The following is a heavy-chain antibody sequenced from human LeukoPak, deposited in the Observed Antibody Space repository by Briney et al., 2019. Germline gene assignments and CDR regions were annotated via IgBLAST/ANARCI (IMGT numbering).Heavy chain of an antibody. D-gene: IGHD1-26*01. Sequence: SETLSLTCAVYGGSFSGYYWSWIRQPPGKGLEWIGEINHSGSTNYNPSLKSRVTISVDTSKNQFSLKLSSVTAADTAVYYCARGRKWELLSSWFDPWGQGTLVTVSS. CDR3: ARGRKWELLSSWFDP. V-gene: IGHV4-34*01. CDR2: INHSGST. CDR1: GGSFSGYY. J-gene: IGHJ5*02.